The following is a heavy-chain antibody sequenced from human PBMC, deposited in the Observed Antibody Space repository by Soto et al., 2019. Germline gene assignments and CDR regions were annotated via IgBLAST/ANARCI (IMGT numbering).Heavy chain of an antibody. CDR3: ARTLPNRQLFDS. CDR1: GGSISSYY. CDR2: IYYTGST. D-gene: IGHD1-1*01. Sequence: PSETLSLTCTVSGGSISSYYWTWIRQPPGEGLEWIGHIYYTGSTNYNPSLESRLTISIDTSKNQFSLRLASVTAADTAVYYCARTLPNRQLFDSWSQGTLVTVSS. V-gene: IGHV4-59*01. J-gene: IGHJ4*02.